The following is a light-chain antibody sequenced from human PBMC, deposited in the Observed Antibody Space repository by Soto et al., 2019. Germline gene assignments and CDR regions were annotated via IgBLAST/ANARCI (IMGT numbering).Light chain of an antibody. CDR3: SAWDDSLNGWV. V-gene: IGLV1-44*01. J-gene: IGLJ3*02. CDR1: SSNIGGDT. CDR2: RNN. Sequence: QSVLTQPPSESGTPGQRVTISCSGSSSNIGGDTVNWYYQLPGTAPKVLIYRNNQRPSGVPDRFSGSKSGTSASLAISGLQSEDEGDYYCSAWDDSLNGWVFGGGTKVTVL.